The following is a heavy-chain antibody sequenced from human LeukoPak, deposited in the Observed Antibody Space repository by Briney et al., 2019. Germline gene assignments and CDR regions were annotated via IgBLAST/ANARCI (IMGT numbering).Heavy chain of an antibody. V-gene: IGHV3-23*01. CDR1: GGSFSGYY. CDR2: IFPSGGEI. Sequence: PSETLSLTCAVYGGSFSGYYWNWIRQVPGKGLEWVSSIFPSGGEIHYADSVRGRFTISRGNSKSTLSLQMNSLRAEDTAIYYCATYRQVLLPFESWGQGTLVTVSS. D-gene: IGHD2-8*02. CDR3: ATYRQVLLPFES. J-gene: IGHJ4*02.